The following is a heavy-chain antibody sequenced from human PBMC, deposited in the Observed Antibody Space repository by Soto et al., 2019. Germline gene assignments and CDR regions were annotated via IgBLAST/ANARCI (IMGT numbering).Heavy chain of an antibody. Sequence: SLRLSCAASGFTFSSYIMHWVRQAPGKGLEWVAIISFDETNIYYVDSVKGRFIISRDNSKNTLYLQMNSLRPEDTAVYYCARDTTTRSFDFWGQGTLVTVSS. CDR1: GFTFSSYI. D-gene: IGHD4-4*01. V-gene: IGHV3-30-3*01. CDR2: ISFDETNI. J-gene: IGHJ4*02. CDR3: ARDTTTRSFDF.